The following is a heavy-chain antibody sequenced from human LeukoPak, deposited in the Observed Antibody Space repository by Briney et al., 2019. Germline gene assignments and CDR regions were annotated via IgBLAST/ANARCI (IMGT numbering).Heavy chain of an antibody. Sequence: GASVKVSCKASGGTFSSYAISWVRQAPGQGLEWMGGIIPIFGTANYAQKFQGRVTITADESTSTAYMELSSLRSEDTAVYYCARGGVATLVGYFDYWGQGTLVTVSS. CDR3: ARGGVATLVGYFDY. CDR2: IIPIFGTA. V-gene: IGHV1-69*13. D-gene: IGHD5-12*01. J-gene: IGHJ4*02. CDR1: GGTFSSYA.